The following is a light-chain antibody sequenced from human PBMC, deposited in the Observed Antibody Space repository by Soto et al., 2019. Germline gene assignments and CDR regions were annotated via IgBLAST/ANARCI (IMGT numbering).Light chain of an antibody. J-gene: IGKJ2*01. CDR2: DAT. Sequence: EIVLTQSPVTLSLSPGESATLSCRASLTVSSTYLTWYQQRPGQAPRLLLYDATSRVTTIPGRFSASGSGTEFSLTISSLQSEDFAVYYCQQYNNWPPQTFGQGTKVDIK. CDR3: QQYNNWPPQT. CDR1: LTVSSTY. V-gene: IGKV3-15*01.